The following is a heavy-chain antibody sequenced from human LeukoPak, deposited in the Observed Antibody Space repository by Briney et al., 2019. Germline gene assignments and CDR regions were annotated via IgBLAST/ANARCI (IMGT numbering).Heavy chain of an antibody. D-gene: IGHD3-10*01. J-gene: IGHJ6*02. V-gene: IGHV3-23*01. Sequence: GSLRLSCAASGFTFSSYAMSWVRQAPGKGLEWVSAISGSGGSTYYADSVKGRFTISRDNSKNTLYLQMNSLRAEDTAVYYCAKITMVRGTYYGMDVWGQGTTVTVSS. CDR3: AKITMVRGTYYGMDV. CDR2: ISGSGGST. CDR1: GFTFSSYA.